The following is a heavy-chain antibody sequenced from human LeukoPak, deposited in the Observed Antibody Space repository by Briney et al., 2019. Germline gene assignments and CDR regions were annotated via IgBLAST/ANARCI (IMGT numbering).Heavy chain of an antibody. CDR2: IRSKANSYAT. CDR1: GLTFSGSA. J-gene: IGHJ6*03. V-gene: IGHV3-73*01. D-gene: IGHD6-13*01. CDR3: TRLAASDVQPYYMDV. Sequence: GGSLRLSCAASGLTFSGSAMHWVRQASGKGLEWVGRIRSKANSYATAYAASVKGRFTISRDDSKNTAYLQMNSLKTEDTAVYYCTRLAASDVQPYYMDVWGKGTTVTVSS.